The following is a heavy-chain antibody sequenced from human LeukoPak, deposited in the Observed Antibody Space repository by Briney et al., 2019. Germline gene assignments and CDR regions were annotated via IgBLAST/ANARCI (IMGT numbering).Heavy chain of an antibody. Sequence: SETLSLTCTVSGGSISSYYWSWIRQPPGKGLEWIGYIYYSGSTNYNPSLKSRVTISVDTSKNQFSLKLSSVTAADTAVYYCARIPPHAYYYGSGSPYYFDYWGQGTLVTISS. V-gene: IGHV4-59*08. CDR2: IYYSGST. J-gene: IGHJ4*02. CDR1: GGSISSYY. D-gene: IGHD3-10*01. CDR3: ARIPPHAYYYGSGSPYYFDY.